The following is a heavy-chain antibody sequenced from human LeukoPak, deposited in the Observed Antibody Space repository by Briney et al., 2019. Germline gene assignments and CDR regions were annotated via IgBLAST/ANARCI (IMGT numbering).Heavy chain of an antibody. V-gene: IGHV3-23*01. J-gene: IGHJ4*02. CDR2: ISGSGDNT. Sequence: GGSLRLSCAASGFTFSSYAMSWVRQAPGKGLEWVSGISGSGDNTYYADSVKGRFTISRDNSKNTLYVQVNSLGTEDTAAYYCAKGSYYDNSGSFYFDYWGQGTLVTVSS. CDR3: AKGSYYDNSGSFYFDY. D-gene: IGHD3-22*01. CDR1: GFTFSSYA.